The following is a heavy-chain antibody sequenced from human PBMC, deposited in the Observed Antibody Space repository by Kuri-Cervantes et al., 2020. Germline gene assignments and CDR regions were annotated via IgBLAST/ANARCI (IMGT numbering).Heavy chain of an antibody. D-gene: IGHD1-26*01. Sequence: GESLKISCGDSGFTFSRHDIHWVRQRTGKGLEWVSSIGFPGDTHYPGSVKGRFSISREGAENSLYLHMNRLRAGDTAVYYCTRGVRYSGGDWGQGTLVTVSS. CDR1: GFTFSRHD. CDR3: TRGVRYSGGD. J-gene: IGHJ4*02. CDR2: IGFPGDT. V-gene: IGHV3-13*01.